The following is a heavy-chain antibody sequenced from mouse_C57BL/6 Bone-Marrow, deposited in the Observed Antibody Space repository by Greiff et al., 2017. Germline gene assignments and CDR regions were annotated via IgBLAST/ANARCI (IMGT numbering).Heavy chain of an antibody. D-gene: IGHD2-12*01. Sequence: VQLQQSGPVLVKPGASVKMSCKASGYTFTDYYMNWVKQSHGKSLEWIGVINPYNGGTSYNQKFKGKATLTVDTSSSTAYMELNSLTSGDSAVYYWAKESYSVKAMDYWGQGTSVTVSS. CDR1: GYTFTDYY. CDR3: AKESYSVKAMDY. CDR2: INPYNGGT. V-gene: IGHV1-19*01. J-gene: IGHJ4*01.